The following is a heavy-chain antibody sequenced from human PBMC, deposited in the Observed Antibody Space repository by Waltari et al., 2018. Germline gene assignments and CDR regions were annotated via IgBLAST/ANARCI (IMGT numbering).Heavy chain of an antibody. V-gene: IGHV3-53*01. CDR1: GFTVSSDY. CDR3: ARVQGWPTIPDY. CDR2: IHSGGTT. J-gene: IGHJ4*02. D-gene: IGHD2-15*01. Sequence: EVQLVESGGGLIQPGGSLRLSCAATGFTVSSDYMSWVRQSPGKGLEWISVIHSGGTTYYSDSVKGRFTISRDNSKNTLYRQMNSLRAEDTAVYYCARVQGWPTIPDYWGQGTLVTVSS.